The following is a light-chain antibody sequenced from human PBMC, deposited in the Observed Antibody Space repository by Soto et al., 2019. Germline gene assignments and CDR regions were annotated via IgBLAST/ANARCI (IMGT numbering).Light chain of an antibody. V-gene: IGLV2-14*01. CDR3: RSYTSSSTWV. CDR2: EVS. J-gene: IGLJ3*02. Sequence: QSALTQPASVSGSPGQSITISCTGTSSEVGGYNYVSWYQQHPGKAPKLMIYEVSNRPSGVSNRFSGSKSGNTASLTISGLQAEDEADYYCRSYTSSSTWVFGGGTKLTVL. CDR1: SSEVGGYNY.